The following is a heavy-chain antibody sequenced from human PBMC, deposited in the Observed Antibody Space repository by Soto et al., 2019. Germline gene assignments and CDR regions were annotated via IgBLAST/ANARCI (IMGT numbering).Heavy chain of an antibody. CDR3: ARDRDNSNWPNFDS. CDR1: GDTFSIYT. D-gene: IGHD6-13*01. Sequence: QVQLVQSGSEVKKPGSSVRVSCKTPGDTFSIYTISWVRQAPGQGLEWMGRVLPFLDITSYSQRFQGRVTITADRSTTTGYMELTSLRSEDTAVYYCARDRDNSNWPNFDSWGQGTLVTVSS. CDR2: VLPFLDIT. V-gene: IGHV1-69*02. J-gene: IGHJ4*02.